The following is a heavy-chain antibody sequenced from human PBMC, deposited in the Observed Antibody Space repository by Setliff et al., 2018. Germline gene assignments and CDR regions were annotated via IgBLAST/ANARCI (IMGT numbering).Heavy chain of an antibody. CDR1: GCSISSHY. J-gene: IGHJ6*03. Sequence: PSETLSLTCTVSGCSISSHYWSWIRQPAGKGLEWIGRIYTSGSTNYNPSLKSRVTMSVDTSKNQFSLKLSSVTAADTAVYYCARDHGDYGYYYYYMDVWGKGTTVTVSS. D-gene: IGHD4-17*01. V-gene: IGHV4-4*07. CDR3: ARDHGDYGYYYYYMDV. CDR2: IYTSGST.